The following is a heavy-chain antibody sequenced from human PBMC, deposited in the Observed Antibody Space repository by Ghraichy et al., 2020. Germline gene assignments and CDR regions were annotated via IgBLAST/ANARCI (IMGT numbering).Heavy chain of an antibody. V-gene: IGHV4-34*01. CDR1: GGSFSGYY. CDR2: INHSGST. J-gene: IGHJ4*02. CDR3: ARAGRYSGSYRIDY. Sequence: SETLSLTCAVYGGSFSGYYWSCIRQPPGKGLEWIGEINHSGSTNYNPSLKSRVTISVDTSKNQFSLKLSFVTAADTAVYYCARAGRYSGSYRIDYWGQGTLVTVSS. D-gene: IGHD1-26*01.